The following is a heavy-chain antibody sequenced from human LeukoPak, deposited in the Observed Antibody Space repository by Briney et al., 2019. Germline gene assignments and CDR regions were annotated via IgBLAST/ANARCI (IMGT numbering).Heavy chain of an antibody. J-gene: IGHJ4*02. D-gene: IGHD3-10*01. CDR3: ARGGSGSYLDYFDC. V-gene: IGHV1-2*02. CDR1: VYTFTGFY. Sequence: ASVTVSCKASVYTFTGFYMHWVRQAPGQGRGWMGWINPNSGGTNYAQKFQGRVTMTRDTSISTAYMELSRLRSDDTAVYYCARGGSGSYLDYFDCWGQGALVTVSS. CDR2: INPNSGGT.